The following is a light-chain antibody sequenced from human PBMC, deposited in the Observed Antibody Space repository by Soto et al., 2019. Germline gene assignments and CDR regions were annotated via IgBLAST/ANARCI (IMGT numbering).Light chain of an antibody. CDR3: QQKDT. CDR2: AAS. Sequence: DIQMTQSPSSLSASVGDRVTITCRASQSISSYLNWYQQKPGKAPKLLIYAASSLQSGVPSRFSGSGSGTAFTLTIGSLQPEDFATYYCQQKDTFGPGTKVDIK. J-gene: IGKJ3*01. V-gene: IGKV1-39*01. CDR1: QSISSY.